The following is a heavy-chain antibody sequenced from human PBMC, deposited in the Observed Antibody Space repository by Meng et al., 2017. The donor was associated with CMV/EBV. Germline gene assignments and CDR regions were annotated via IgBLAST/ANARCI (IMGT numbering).Heavy chain of an antibody. J-gene: IGHJ6*02. V-gene: IGHV3-23*01. CDR2: ISGSGGST. CDR1: GFTFSSYA. D-gene: IGHD6-6*01. CDR3: AKGTISLTRRGVPYSSSSSRSSNYYYYGMDV. Sequence: ETLSLTCAASGFTFSSYAMSWVRQAPGKGLEWVSAISGSGGSTYYADSVKGRFTISRDNSKKTLYLQMNSLRAEDTAVYYCAKGTISLTRRGVPYSSSSSRSSNYYYYGMDVWGQGTTVTVSS.